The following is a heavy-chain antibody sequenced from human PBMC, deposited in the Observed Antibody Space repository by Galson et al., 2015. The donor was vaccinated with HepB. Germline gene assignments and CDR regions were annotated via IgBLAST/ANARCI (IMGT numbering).Heavy chain of an antibody. V-gene: IGHV3-15*01. CDR3: VTDLEQSGSYIY. Sequence: SLRLSCAASGFNFRAAWMTWIRQPPGKGLEWVGRIHSKSDGGATEYSPPGKGRFSLSRDDSRKTLYLQMNSLKRDDTGVYYCVTDLEQSGSYIYWGQGTLVTVFS. J-gene: IGHJ4*02. CDR2: IHSKSDGGAT. CDR1: GFNFRAAW. D-gene: IGHD1-26*01.